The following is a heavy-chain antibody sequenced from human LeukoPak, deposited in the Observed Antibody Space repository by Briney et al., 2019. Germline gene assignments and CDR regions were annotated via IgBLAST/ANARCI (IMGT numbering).Heavy chain of an antibody. J-gene: IGHJ4*02. CDR2: FDPEDGDT. V-gene: IGHV1-24*01. Sequence: GASVKVSCKVSGYTLNELSMHWVRQSPGKGLEWMGGFDPEDGDTIYVPKFQGRVTMTEDTSTDTAYMELSILRSEDTAVYYCATTSGYYYYLDYWGQGTLVTVSS. D-gene: IGHD3-22*01. CDR1: GYTLNELS. CDR3: ATTSGYYYYLDY.